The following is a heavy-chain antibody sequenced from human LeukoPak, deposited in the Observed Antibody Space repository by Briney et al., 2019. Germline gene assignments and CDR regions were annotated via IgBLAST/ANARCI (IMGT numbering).Heavy chain of an antibody. J-gene: IGHJ2*01. CDR3: ARVGDHYHWYFDL. V-gene: IGHV3-53*01. Sequence: GGSLRLSCAASGFTVVTKYMNWVRQAPGKGLEWVSILYSGGDTYYADSVKGRFTISRDNSRNTLSLQMNSLRVEDTAVYYCARVGDHYHWYFDLWGRGTLVTVSS. CDR1: GFTVVTKY. D-gene: IGHD3-10*01. CDR2: LYSGGDT.